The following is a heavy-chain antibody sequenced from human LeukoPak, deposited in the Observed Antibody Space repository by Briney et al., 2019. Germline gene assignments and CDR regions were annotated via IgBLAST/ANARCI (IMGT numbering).Heavy chain of an antibody. CDR2: ISYDGSNK. V-gene: IGHV3-30*04. D-gene: IGHD3-22*01. CDR1: GFIFSSYA. Sequence: GRSLRLSCAASGFIFSSYAMHWVRQAPGKGLEWVAVISYDGSNKYYADSVKGRFTISRDNSRNTLYLQMNSLRAEDTAVYYCAKGSGYLETFDYWGQGTLVTASS. CDR3: AKGSGYLETFDY. J-gene: IGHJ4*02.